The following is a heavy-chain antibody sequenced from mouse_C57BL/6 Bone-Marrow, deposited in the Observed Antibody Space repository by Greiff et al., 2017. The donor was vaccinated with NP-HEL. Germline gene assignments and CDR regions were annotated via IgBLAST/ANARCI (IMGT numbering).Heavy chain of an antibody. CDR3: ARREGGYYGSSPWYFDV. Sequence: VQLKESGPGLVKPSQSLSLTCSVTGYSITSGYYWNWIRQFPGNKLEWMGYISYDGSNNYNPSLKNRISITRDTSKNQFFLKLNSVTTEDTATYDCARREGGYYGSSPWYFDVWGTGTTVTVSS. V-gene: IGHV3-6*01. J-gene: IGHJ1*03. D-gene: IGHD1-1*01. CDR1: GYSITSGYY. CDR2: ISYDGSN.